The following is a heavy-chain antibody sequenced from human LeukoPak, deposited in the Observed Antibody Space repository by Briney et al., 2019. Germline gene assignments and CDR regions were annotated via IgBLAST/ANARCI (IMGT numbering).Heavy chain of an antibody. CDR2: IYYSGST. CDR3: ARLRRIAAAPFDY. D-gene: IGHD6-13*01. CDR1: GGSISSYY. J-gene: IGHJ4*02. V-gene: IGHV4-59*08. Sequence: SETLSLTCTVSGGSISSYYWSWIRQPPGKGLEWIGYIYYSGSTNYNPSLKSRVTISVDTSKNQFSLKLSSVTAADTAVYYCARLRRIAAAPFDYWGQGTLVTVSS.